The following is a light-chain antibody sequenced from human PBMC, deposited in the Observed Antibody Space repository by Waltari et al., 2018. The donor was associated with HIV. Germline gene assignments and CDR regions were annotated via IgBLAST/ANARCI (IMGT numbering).Light chain of an antibody. J-gene: IGLJ3*02. CDR2: DVD. V-gene: IGLV2-14*03. CDR1: DSDFGLYNF. Sequence: AVTQPASVSGLPGQSTTISCPGDDSDFGLYNFVSWYQQPSGKPPKLILYDVDRRASGVSDRFSGSMSGNTASLTISGLRTEDEAHYYCASFTGDNTVMFGGGTEVTVL. CDR3: ASFTGDNTVM.